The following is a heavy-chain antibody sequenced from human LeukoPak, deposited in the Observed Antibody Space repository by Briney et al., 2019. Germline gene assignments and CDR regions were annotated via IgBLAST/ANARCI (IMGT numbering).Heavy chain of an antibody. CDR3: ARSHCSSTSCSRYDAFDI. Sequence: SETLSLTCTVSGGSISSYYWSWIRQPPGKGLEWIGYIYTSGSTNYNPSLKSRVTISVDTSKNQFSLKLSSVTAADTAVYYCARSHCSSTSCSRYDAFDIWGQGTMVTVSS. V-gene: IGHV4-4*09. D-gene: IGHD2-2*01. CDR2: IYTSGST. CDR1: GGSISSYY. J-gene: IGHJ3*02.